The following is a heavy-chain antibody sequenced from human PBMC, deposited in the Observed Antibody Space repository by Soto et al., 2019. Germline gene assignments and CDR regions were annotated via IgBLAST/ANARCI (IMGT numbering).Heavy chain of an antibody. V-gene: IGHV1-8*02. CDR2: INPNTGYT. D-gene: IGHD3-16*02. Sequence: ASVKVSCKASGYTFTGYYMHWVRQAPGQGLEWMGWINPNTGYTDYAQKFQDRVTMTGNTSITTAYMELSGLRSEDTAVYYCVRGRVMITFGVVIVIDYWGQGSPVTVSS. CDR3: VRGRVMITFGVVIVIDY. J-gene: IGHJ4*02. CDR1: GYTFTGYY.